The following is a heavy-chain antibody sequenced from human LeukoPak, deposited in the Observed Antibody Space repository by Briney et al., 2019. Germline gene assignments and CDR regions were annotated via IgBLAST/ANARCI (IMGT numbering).Heavy chain of an antibody. CDR1: GFTFDVYS. CDR2: ITWNSANI. CDR3: AKYGSGTYGPFYN. Sequence: GGSLRLSCAASGFTFDVYSMHWVRQAPGKGLEWVSGITWNSANIDYADSVKGRFTISRDNAKNSLYLQMNSLRPEDTALYYCAKYGSGTYGPFYNWGLGTLVTV. V-gene: IGHV3-9*01. J-gene: IGHJ4*02. D-gene: IGHD3-10*01.